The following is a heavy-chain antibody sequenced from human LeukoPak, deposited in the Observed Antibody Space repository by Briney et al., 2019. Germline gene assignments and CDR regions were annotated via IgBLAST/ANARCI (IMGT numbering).Heavy chain of an antibody. Sequence: GGSLRLSCAASGLIFHNYALVWIRRAPGKGPEWVSAILGGGGTFYTDAVKGRFTISRDNSKNTLYLQMNSLRAEDTATYYCGQDPNGNYIGAFDFWGRGTMVTVSS. D-gene: IGHD4-17*01. CDR2: ILGGGGT. V-gene: IGHV3-23*01. CDR3: GQDPNGNYIGAFDF. J-gene: IGHJ3*01. CDR1: GLIFHNYA.